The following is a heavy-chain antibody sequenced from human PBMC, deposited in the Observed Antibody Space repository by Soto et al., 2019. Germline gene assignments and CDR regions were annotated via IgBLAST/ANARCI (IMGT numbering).Heavy chain of an antibody. CDR1: GFTFSSYA. J-gene: IGHJ5*02. D-gene: IGHD3-10*01. Sequence: QVQLVESGGGVVQPGRSLRLSCAASGFTFSSYAMHWVRQAPGKGLEWVAVISYDGSNKYYADSVKGRFTISRDNSKNTLYLQMNSLRAEDTAVYYCARLVRGVSSNWFDPWGQGTLVTVS. CDR3: ARLVRGVSSNWFDP. V-gene: IGHV3-30-3*01. CDR2: ISYDGSNK.